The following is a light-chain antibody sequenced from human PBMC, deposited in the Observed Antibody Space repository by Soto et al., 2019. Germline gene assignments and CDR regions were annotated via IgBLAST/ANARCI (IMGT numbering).Light chain of an antibody. V-gene: IGKV3-20*01. CDR1: QSVSSSY. CDR3: QQYGSSPFT. Sequence: EIVLTQSPGTLSLSPGEGATLSCRASQSVSSSYLAWYQQNPGQAPRLLIYGASSRATGIPDRFSGSGSGTDFTLTISRLEPEDFAVYYCQQYGSSPFTFGPGTKVDIK. J-gene: IGKJ3*01. CDR2: GAS.